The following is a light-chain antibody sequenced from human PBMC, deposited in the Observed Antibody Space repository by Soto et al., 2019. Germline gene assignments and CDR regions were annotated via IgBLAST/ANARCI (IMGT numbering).Light chain of an antibody. V-gene: IGLV2-8*01. CDR2: EVN. CDR3: SSYAGSSNV. Sequence: QSALTQPPSASASPRQSVAISCTGTISDVGGYNYVSWYQQHPGKAPKVMIYEVNKRPSGVPDRFSGSKSGNTASLTVSGLQAEDEADYYCSSYAGSSNVFGTGTKVTVL. CDR1: ISDVGGYNY. J-gene: IGLJ1*01.